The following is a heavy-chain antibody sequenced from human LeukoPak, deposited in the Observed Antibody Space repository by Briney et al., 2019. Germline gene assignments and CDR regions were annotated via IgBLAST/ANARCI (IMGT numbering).Heavy chain of an antibody. J-gene: IGHJ4*02. Sequence: SQTLSLTCTVSGYSISSGYYWAWIRQPPGKGLEWIGYIYHNGSTNYNPSLKSRVTISVDTSKNQFSLKLSSVTAADTAVYYCARLETSSGSLSYFDYWGQGTLVTVSS. D-gene: IGHD6-19*01. CDR2: IYHNGST. CDR1: GYSISSGYY. CDR3: ARLETSSGSLSYFDY. V-gene: IGHV4-38-2*02.